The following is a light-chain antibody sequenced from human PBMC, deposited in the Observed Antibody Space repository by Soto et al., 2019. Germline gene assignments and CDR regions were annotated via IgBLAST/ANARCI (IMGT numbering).Light chain of an antibody. CDR3: QQYDRSWT. CDR2: GAS. CDR1: QSVSSGY. Sequence: EILLTQSPGTLSSSPGERVTLSCRASQSVSSGYLAWYHQRPGQAPRLLIYGASRRAASIPDRFSGSGSGTEFTLTISRLEPEDFAVYYCQQYDRSWTFGQGTKVDI. V-gene: IGKV3-20*01. J-gene: IGKJ1*01.